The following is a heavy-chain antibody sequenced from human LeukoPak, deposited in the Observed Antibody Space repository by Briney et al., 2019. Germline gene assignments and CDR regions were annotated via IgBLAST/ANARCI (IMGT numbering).Heavy chain of an antibody. V-gene: IGHV3-48*03. CDR1: GLTFSSYE. D-gene: IGHD4-17*01. J-gene: IGHJ5*02. Sequence: GGTLRLSCAASGLTFSSYEMIWVRQAPGKGLEWISYIDTSGTLIHYGDSVRGRFTISRDNAKNSLFLQMNSLRAEDTAVYYCATSGVKSVTTHGPWGQGTLVTVSS. CDR3: ATSGVKSVTTHGP. CDR2: IDTSGTLI.